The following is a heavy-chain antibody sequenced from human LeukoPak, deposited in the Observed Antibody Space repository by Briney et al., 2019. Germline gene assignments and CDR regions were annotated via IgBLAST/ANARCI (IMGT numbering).Heavy chain of an antibody. J-gene: IGHJ6*03. CDR1: GYTFTSYD. Sequence: EASVKVSCKASGYTFTSYDISWVRQATGQGLEWMGWMNPNSGNTGYAQKFQGRVTMTRNTSISTAYMELSSLRSEDTAVYYCARAGYYYYYMDVWGKGTTVTVSS. V-gene: IGHV1-8*01. CDR2: MNPNSGNT. CDR3: ARAGYYYYYMDV.